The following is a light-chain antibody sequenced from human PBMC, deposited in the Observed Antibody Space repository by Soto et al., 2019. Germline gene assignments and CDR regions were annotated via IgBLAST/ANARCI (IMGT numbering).Light chain of an antibody. V-gene: IGKV1-39*01. Sequence: DIQMTQSPAYLSASVEDRVTITCRASQTVRTYLNWYQQKPGKAPKLLIYAASNLQSGVPSRFSGSGSGTDFTLTITSLRPEDFATYWCQQSYNTPVTFGQGTRLEIK. CDR3: QQSYNTPVT. CDR2: AAS. CDR1: QTVRTY. J-gene: IGKJ5*01.